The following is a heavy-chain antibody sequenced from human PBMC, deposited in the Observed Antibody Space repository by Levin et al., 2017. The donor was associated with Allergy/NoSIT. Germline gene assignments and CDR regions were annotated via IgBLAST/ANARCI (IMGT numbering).Heavy chain of an antibody. CDR2: ISGTGGTT. Sequence: GGSLRLSCAASGFTFSSHVMSWVRQAPGKGLEWVSIISGTGGTTYYADSVKGRFTISRDNSKNTLYLQMNSLRAEDTAVYYCERRTGSMTCGGGSCYPDFDHRGQGSLVTVSS. V-gene: IGHV3-23*01. CDR1: GFTFSSHV. CDR3: ERRTGSMTCGGGSCYPDFDH. J-gene: IGHJ4*02. D-gene: IGHD2-15*01.